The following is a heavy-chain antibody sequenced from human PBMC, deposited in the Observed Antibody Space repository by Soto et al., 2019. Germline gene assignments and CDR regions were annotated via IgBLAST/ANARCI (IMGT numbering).Heavy chain of an antibody. CDR1: GYSISSGYY. J-gene: IGHJ6*02. Sequence: SETLSLTCAVSGYSISSGYYRGWIRQPPGKGLEWIGSIYHSGSTYYNPSLKSRVTISVDTSKNQFSLKLSSVTAADTAVYYCARDLGDTAMVYYYYYYGMDVWGQGTTVTVSS. D-gene: IGHD5-18*01. V-gene: IGHV4-38-2*02. CDR2: IYHSGST. CDR3: ARDLGDTAMVYYYYYYGMDV.